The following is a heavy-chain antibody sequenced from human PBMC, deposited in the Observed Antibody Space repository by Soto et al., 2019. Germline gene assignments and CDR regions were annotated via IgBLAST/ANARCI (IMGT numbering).Heavy chain of an antibody. Sequence: NPSETLSLTCTVSGGSISSGDYYWSWIRQPPGKGLEWIGYIYYSGSTYYNPSLKSRVTISVDTSKNQFSLKLSSVTAADTAVYYCARDHYDSSGAFDYWGQGTLVTVSS. D-gene: IGHD3-22*01. CDR2: IYYSGST. J-gene: IGHJ4*02. CDR1: GGSISSGDYY. V-gene: IGHV4-30-4*01. CDR3: ARDHYDSSGAFDY.